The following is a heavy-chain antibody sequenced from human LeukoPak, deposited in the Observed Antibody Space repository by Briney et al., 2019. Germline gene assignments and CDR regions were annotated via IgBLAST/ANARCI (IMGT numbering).Heavy chain of an antibody. Sequence: SQTLSLTCALSGDSVSSNSAAWNWIRQSPSRGLEWLGRTYYRSKWYNDYAVSVKSRITINPDTSKNQFSLQLNSVTPEDTAVYYCARGQAPAAEHYYYYMDVWGKGTTVTVSS. V-gene: IGHV6-1*01. D-gene: IGHD2-2*01. CDR1: GDSVSSNSAA. CDR2: TYYRSKWYN. CDR3: ARGQAPAAEHYYYYMDV. J-gene: IGHJ6*03.